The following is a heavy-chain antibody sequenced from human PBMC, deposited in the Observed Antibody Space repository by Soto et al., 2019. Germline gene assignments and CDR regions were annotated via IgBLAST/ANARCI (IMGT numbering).Heavy chain of an antibody. D-gene: IGHD4-17*01. CDR2: ISYDGTTK. V-gene: IGHV3-30*18. CDR3: AKPGRDYPDSPNDY. Sequence: QVQLVDSGGGVVQPGGSLRLSCVVSGFTFSRYAMHWVRQAPGKGLEWVALISYDGTTKYYTDSVKGRFTISRDNSKNTLYLHMDSLRPEDTAVYYCAKPGRDYPDSPNDYWGQGTRVTVSS. CDR1: GFTFSRYA. J-gene: IGHJ4*02.